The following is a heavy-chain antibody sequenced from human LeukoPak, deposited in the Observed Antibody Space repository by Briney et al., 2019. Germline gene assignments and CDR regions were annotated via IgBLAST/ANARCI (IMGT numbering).Heavy chain of an antibody. D-gene: IGHD4-17*01. CDR2: ISGSGGST. CDR3: AKVDDYGDSLSSGLDYFDY. V-gene: IGHV3-23*01. J-gene: IGHJ4*02. Sequence: GGSLRLSCAASGFTFSSYAMSWVRQAPGKGLEWVSAISGSGGSTYYPDSVKGRFTISRDNSKNTLYLQMNSLRAEDTAVYYCAKVDDYGDSLSSGLDYFDYWGQGTLVTVSS. CDR1: GFTFSSYA.